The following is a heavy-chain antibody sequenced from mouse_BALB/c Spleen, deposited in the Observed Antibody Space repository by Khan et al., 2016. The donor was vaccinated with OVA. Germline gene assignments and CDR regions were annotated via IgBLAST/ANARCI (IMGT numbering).Heavy chain of an antibody. D-gene: IGHD2-1*01. J-gene: IGHJ4*01. V-gene: IGHV1-9*01. Sequence: QVRLQQSGAELMKPGASVKISCKATGYTFSSYWIEWVKQRPGHGLEWIGEILPGSGSTNYNEKFKGKATFTADTSSNTAYMQLSSLTSEDSAVYYCARYISYGNYGAMDYWGQGTSVTVSS. CDR1: GYTFSSYW. CDR2: ILPGSGST. CDR3: ARYISYGNYGAMDY.